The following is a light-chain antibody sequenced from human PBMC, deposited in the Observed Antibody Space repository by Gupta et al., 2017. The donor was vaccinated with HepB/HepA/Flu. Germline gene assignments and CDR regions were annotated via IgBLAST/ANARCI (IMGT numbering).Light chain of an antibody. CDR1: SSDVGTYNS. V-gene: IGLV2-14*01. CDR3: SSYTGSSTLVYV. CDR2: DVS. Sequence: QSALTQPVSVSGSPGQSITISCTGTSSDVGTYNSVYWYQQHPGKPPKLMIYDVSNRPSGVSNRFSGSKSGNTASLTISGLQAEDEADYYCSSYTGSSTLVYVFGTGTKVTVL. J-gene: IGLJ1*01.